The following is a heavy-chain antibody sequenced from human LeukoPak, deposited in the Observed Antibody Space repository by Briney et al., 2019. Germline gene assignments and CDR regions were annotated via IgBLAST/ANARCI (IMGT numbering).Heavy chain of an antibody. CDR3: ERGSFDSGGYYGGDFDS. J-gene: IGHJ4*02. V-gene: IGHV4-59*01. CDR1: SDSITAYF. D-gene: IGHD3-22*01. CDR2: LYNTGDT. Sequence: PSETLSLTCTVSSDSITAYFWSWIRPPPGKGLEWIGYLYNTGDTNYHPSFESRATISVDMSKNQLSLKLSSVTAAHTAVYYCERGSFDSGGYYGGDFDSWGQGTLVTVS.